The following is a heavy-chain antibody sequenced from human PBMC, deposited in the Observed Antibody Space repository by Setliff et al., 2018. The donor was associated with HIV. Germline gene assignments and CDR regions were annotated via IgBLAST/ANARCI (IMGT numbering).Heavy chain of an antibody. Sequence: ASVKVSCKASGYTFTTYSLHWVRQAPGQSLEWMGWINVGNGDTKYSQELQGRITITRDTSANTAYMELSSLRSDDTAICFCARGALLAVFDFDHWGHGTLVTV. J-gene: IGHJ4*01. V-gene: IGHV1-3*01. CDR1: GYTFTTYS. CDR2: INVGNGDT. D-gene: IGHD3-10*01. CDR3: ARGALLAVFDFDH.